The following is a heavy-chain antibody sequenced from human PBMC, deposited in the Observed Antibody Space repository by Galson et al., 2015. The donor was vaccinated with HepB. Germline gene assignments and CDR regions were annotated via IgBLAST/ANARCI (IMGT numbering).Heavy chain of an antibody. D-gene: IGHD6-13*01. Sequence: SLRLSCAASGFTFSGSAMHWVRQASGKGLEWVGRIRSKANSYATAYAASVKGRFTISRDDSKNTAYLQMNSLKTEDTAVYYCTRPGIAAAGIRYWGQGTLVTVSS. V-gene: IGHV3-73*01. CDR3: TRPGIAAAGIRY. J-gene: IGHJ4*02. CDR2: IRSKANSYAT. CDR1: GFTFSGSA.